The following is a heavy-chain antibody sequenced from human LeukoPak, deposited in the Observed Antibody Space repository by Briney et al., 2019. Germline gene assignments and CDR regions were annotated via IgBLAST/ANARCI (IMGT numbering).Heavy chain of an antibody. D-gene: IGHD1-20*01. J-gene: IGHJ4*02. Sequence: SETLSLTCAVYGGSFSGYYWSWIRQPPGKGLEWIGEINHSGSTNYNPSLKSRVTISVDTSKNQFSLKLSSVTAADTAVYYCARHTLTGPFDYWGQGTLVTVSS. CDR3: ARHTLTGPFDY. V-gene: IGHV4-34*01. CDR2: INHSGST. CDR1: GGSFSGYY.